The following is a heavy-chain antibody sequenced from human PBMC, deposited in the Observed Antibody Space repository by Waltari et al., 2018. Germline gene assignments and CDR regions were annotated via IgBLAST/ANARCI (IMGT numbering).Heavy chain of an antibody. Sequence: QVQLQQWGAGLLKPSETLSLTCAVYGGSFSGYYWSWIRQPPGKGLEWIGEINHSGSTNYNPSLKSRVTISVDTSKNQFSLKLGSVTAADTAVYYCANSLAGTTDYWGQGTLVTVSS. CDR2: INHSGST. V-gene: IGHV4-34*01. CDR3: ANSLAGTTDY. J-gene: IGHJ4*02. D-gene: IGHD1-7*01. CDR1: GGSFSGYY.